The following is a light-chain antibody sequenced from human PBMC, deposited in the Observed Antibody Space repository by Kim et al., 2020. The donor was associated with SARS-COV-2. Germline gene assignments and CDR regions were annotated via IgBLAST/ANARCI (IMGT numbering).Light chain of an antibody. J-gene: IGKJ5*01. CDR2: DAS. V-gene: IGKV3-15*01. CDR1: QSVSGR. CDR3: QQYKTWPGIT. Sequence: EIVMTQSPATLSVSPGERATLSRRASQSVSGRLALYQQKPGQAPRLLIYDASTRDTGIPARFSGSGSGTDFTLTIGSLQSEDFAVYYRQQYKTWPGITFGRGTRLEI.